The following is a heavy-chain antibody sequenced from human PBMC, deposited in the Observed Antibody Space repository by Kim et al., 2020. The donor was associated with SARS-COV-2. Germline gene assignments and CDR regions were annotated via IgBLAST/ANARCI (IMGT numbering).Heavy chain of an antibody. CDR1: GYSFTSYW. CDR2: IYPGDSDT. CDR3: ARLGDTAMVRYYGMDV. V-gene: IGHV5-51*01. J-gene: IGHJ6*02. D-gene: IGHD5-18*01. Sequence: GESLKISCKGSGYSFTSYWIGWVRQMPGKGLEWMGIIYPGDSDTRYSPSFQGQVTISADKSISTAYLQWSSLKASDTAMYYCARLGDTAMVRYYGMDVWGQGTTVTVSS.